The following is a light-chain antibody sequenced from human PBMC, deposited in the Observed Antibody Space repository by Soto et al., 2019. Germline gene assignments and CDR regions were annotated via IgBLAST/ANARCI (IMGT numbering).Light chain of an antibody. CDR3: SSFVAGNNYWV. CDR2: GNN. Sequence: QSVLTQPPSVSGAPGQRVTISCTGSSSNIGAGYDVHWYQQRPGTAPKLLIFGNNNRPSGVPDRFSGSKSGTSASLAITGLQAEDEGDYYCSSFVAGNNYWVFGGGTKLTVL. CDR1: SSNIGAGYD. J-gene: IGLJ3*02. V-gene: IGLV1-40*01.